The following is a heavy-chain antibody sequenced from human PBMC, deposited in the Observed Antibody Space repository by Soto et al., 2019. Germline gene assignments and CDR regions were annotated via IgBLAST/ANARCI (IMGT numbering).Heavy chain of an antibody. CDR3: ARYDSSGYAAFDY. V-gene: IGHV4-30-4*01. J-gene: IGHJ4*02. D-gene: IGHD3-22*01. Sequence: RQPPGKGLEWIGYIYYSGSTYYNPSLKSRVTISVDTPKNQFSLKLSSVTAADTAMYYCARYDSSGYAAFDYWGQGTLVTVSS. CDR2: IYYSGST.